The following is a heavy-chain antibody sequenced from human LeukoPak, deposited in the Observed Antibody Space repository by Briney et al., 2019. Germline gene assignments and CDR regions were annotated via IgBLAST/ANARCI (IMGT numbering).Heavy chain of an antibody. CDR3: TTVLVSDWCYRYFGR. D-gene: IGHD3-9*01. CDR2: IKSKSDGGTT. J-gene: IGHJ4*02. V-gene: IGHV3-15*01. CDR1: GFTFTSAW. Sequence: GGSLRLSCAASGFTFTSAWMSWVRQAPGKGLEWVGRIKSKSDGGTTDYASPVKGRFTISRDDSKNTLYLQMDSLKTEDTAIYYCTTVLVSDWCYRYFGRWGQGTLVTVSS.